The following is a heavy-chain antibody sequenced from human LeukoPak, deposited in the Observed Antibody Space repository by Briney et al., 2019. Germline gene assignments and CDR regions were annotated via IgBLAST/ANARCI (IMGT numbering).Heavy chain of an antibody. CDR2: INHSGST. Sequence: SETLSLTCAVYGGSFSGYYWSWIRQPPGKGLEWIGEINHSGSTNYNPSLKSRVTISVDTSKNQFSLKLSSVTAADTAVYYCARDLVDIVAPKRDYWGQGTLVTVSS. J-gene: IGHJ4*02. CDR1: GGSFSGYY. V-gene: IGHV4-34*01. CDR3: ARDLVDIVAPKRDY. D-gene: IGHD5-12*01.